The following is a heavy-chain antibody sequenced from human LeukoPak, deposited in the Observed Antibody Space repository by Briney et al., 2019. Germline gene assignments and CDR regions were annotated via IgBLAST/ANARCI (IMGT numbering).Heavy chain of an antibody. CDR3: ASSPIAAAGTFWFDR. D-gene: IGHD6-13*01. Sequence: SVKVSSKASGGTFSSYAISWVRQAPGQGLEWMGGIIPIFGTANYAQKFQGRVTITGDESTSTAYMELSSLRSEDTAVYYCASSPIAAAGTFWFDRWGQGTLVTVSS. CDR1: GGTFSSYA. V-gene: IGHV1-69*13. J-gene: IGHJ5*02. CDR2: IIPIFGTA.